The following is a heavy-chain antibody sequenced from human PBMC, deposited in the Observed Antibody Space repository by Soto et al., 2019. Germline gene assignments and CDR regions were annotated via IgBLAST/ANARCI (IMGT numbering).Heavy chain of an antibody. CDR2: INAGNGNT. V-gene: IGHV1-3*01. CDR3: ARVNDGGGGAAQYYYYYMDV. J-gene: IGHJ6*03. Sequence: GGSVKVPCQAFGNTFTNPAMPWVRQAPGQKREWMGWINAGNGNTKYSQKFQGRVTITRDTSASTAYMELSSLRSEDTAVYYCARVNDGGGGAAQYYYYYMDVWGKGTTVTVSS. CDR1: GNTFTNPA. D-gene: IGHD6-25*01.